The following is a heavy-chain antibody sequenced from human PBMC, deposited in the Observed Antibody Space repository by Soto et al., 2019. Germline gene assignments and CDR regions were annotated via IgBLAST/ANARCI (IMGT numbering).Heavy chain of an antibody. CDR2: IGYDGENI. J-gene: IGHJ3*01. CDR3: AKDFGEEYWFGAAFDV. Sequence: QVQLVESGGGVVQPGRSLRLSCVASGFTFSTYGMHWVRQAPGKGLEWVAVIGYDGENIFYADSVKGRVTISRDNSKNTLSLQMNTLSPDDTAVYYCAKDFGEEYWFGAAFDVWGQGTVVTVAS. CDR1: GFTFSTYG. D-gene: IGHD3-10*01. V-gene: IGHV3-30*18.